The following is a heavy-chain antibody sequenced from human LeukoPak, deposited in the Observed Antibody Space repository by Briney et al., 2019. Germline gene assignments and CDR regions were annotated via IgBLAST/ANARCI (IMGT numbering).Heavy chain of an antibody. Sequence: GGSLRLSCAASGFTFSTYAMTWVRQAPGKGLERVSAISARDNYIYYADSVKGRFTISRDNSNLYLQMDSLRAEDTALYYCARGYCTGNSCPIYYYGMDVRGQGTTVIVSS. CDR3: ARGYCTGNSCPIYYYGMDV. V-gene: IGHV3-23*01. J-gene: IGHJ6*02. D-gene: IGHD2-8*02. CDR1: GFTFSTYA. CDR2: ISARDNYI.